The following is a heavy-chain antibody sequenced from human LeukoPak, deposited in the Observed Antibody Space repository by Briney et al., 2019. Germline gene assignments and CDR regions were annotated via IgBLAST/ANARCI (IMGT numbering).Heavy chain of an antibody. CDR3: ARQYGSGSAYTPVVDL. V-gene: IGHV4-39*01. CDR1: GGSISSHYY. D-gene: IGHD3-10*01. CDR2: IYYSGST. Sequence: SETLSLTCTVSGGSISSHYYWIWIRQPPGKGLEWIGIIYYSGSTYYNPSLKSRVTISVDTSKNQFSLKLSSLTAAETAVYYCARQYGSGSAYTPVVDLWGQGTLVTVSS. J-gene: IGHJ4*02.